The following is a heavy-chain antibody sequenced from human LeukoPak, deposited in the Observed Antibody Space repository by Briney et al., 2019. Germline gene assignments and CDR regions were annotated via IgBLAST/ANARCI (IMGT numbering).Heavy chain of an antibody. CDR3: ARIYRYSGLNYYFDQ. V-gene: IGHV4-34*01. CDR1: GGSFSGYY. D-gene: IGHD5-12*01. Sequence: PSETLSLTCAVYGGSFSGYYWSWIRQPPGKGLERIGEINHSGSTNYNPSLKSRVTISVDTSKNQFSLRLISVTAADTAVYYCARIYRYSGLNYYFDQWGQGTLVSVSS. CDR2: INHSGST. J-gene: IGHJ4*02.